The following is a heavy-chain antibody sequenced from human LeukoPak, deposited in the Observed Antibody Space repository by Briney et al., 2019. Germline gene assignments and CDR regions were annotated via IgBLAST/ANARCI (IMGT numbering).Heavy chain of an antibody. D-gene: IGHD6-13*01. J-gene: IGHJ4*02. CDR2: ISYSGST. V-gene: IGHV4-39*07. CDR3: ASSVSSSWYDY. Sequence: SETLSLTCTVSGGSISSSRYYWAWIRQPPGKGLDWIGSISYSGSTYYNSSLKSRLTISVDTSKNQFSLKLSSVTAADTAVYYCASSVSSSWYDYWGQGTLVTVSS. CDR1: GGSISSSRYY.